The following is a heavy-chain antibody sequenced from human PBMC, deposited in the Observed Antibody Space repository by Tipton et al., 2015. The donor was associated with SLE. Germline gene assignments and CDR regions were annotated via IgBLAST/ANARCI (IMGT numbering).Heavy chain of an antibody. J-gene: IGHJ2*01. V-gene: IGHV4-39*07. CDR2: IYYSGST. CDR1: GGSISSSSYY. Sequence: TLSLTCTVSGGSISSSSYYWGWIRQPPGKGLEWIGSIYYSGSTYYNPSLKSRVTISVDTSKNQFSLKLSSVTAADTALYYCARDGVRKGWWFFDLWGRGTLVTVSS. CDR3: ARDGVRKGWWFFDL. D-gene: IGHD3-16*01.